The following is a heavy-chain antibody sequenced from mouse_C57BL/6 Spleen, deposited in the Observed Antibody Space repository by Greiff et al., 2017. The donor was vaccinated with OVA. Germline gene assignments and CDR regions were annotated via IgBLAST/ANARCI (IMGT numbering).Heavy chain of an antibody. V-gene: IGHV1-80*01. CDR1: GYAFSSYW. D-gene: IGHD1-1*01. CDR3: ASAVVAPYAMDY. Sequence: QVQLKQSGAELVKPGASVKISCKASGYAFSSYWMNWVKQRPGKGLEWIGQIYPGDGDTNYNGKFKGKATLTADKSSSTAYMPLSSLTSEDSAVYFCASAVVAPYAMDYWGQGTSVTVSS. J-gene: IGHJ4*01. CDR2: IYPGDGDT.